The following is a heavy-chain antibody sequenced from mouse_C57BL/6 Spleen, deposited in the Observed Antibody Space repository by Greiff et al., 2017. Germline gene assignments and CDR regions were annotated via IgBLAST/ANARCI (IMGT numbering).Heavy chain of an antibody. CDR3: ARLDDYDYYAMDY. CDR2: IYPGDGDT. J-gene: IGHJ4*01. CDR1: GYAFSSSW. Sequence: QVQLQQSGPELVKPGASVKISCKASGYAFSSSWMNWVKQRPGKGLEWIGRIYPGDGDTNYNGKCKGKATLTADKSSSTAYMQLSSLTSEDSAVYFCARLDDYDYYAMDYWGQGTSVTVSS. D-gene: IGHD2-4*01. V-gene: IGHV1-82*01.